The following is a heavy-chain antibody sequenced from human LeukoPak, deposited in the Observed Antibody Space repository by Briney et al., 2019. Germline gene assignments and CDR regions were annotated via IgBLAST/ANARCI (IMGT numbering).Heavy chain of an antibody. J-gene: IGHJ4*02. CDR2: ISSGSTI. CDR1: GFTFSSYE. V-gene: IGHV3-48*03. Sequence: GGSLRLSCAASGFTFSSYEMNWVRQAPGKGLEWVSYISSGSTIYDADSVKGRFTISRDNAKNSLYLQMNSLRVEDTAVYYCARESIAVAGAPFDYWGQGTLVTVSS. CDR3: ARESIAVAGAPFDY. D-gene: IGHD6-19*01.